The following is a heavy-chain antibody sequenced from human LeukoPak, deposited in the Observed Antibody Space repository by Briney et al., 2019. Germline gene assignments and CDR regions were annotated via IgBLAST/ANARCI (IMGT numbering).Heavy chain of an antibody. CDR1: GFTFSSSW. CDR2: IKQDGSEK. Sequence: GGSLRLSCAASGFTFSSSWMTWVRQAPGKGLEWVANIKQDGSEKNYVDSVKGRFTISRDNAKNSLYLQMNSLSAEDTAIYYCARLRYADYWGHGTLVTVSS. J-gene: IGHJ4*01. V-gene: IGHV3-7*01. CDR3: ARLRYADY. D-gene: IGHD2-2*01.